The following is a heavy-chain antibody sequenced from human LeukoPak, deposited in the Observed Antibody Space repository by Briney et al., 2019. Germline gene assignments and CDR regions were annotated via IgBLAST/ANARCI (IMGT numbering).Heavy chain of an antibody. CDR2: IYSGGST. J-gene: IGHJ3*02. CDR1: GFTVSSNY. CDR3: ARAAVTTDAFDI. Sequence: GGSLRLSCAASGFTVSSNYMSWVRQAPGKGLEWVSVIYSGGSTYYADSVKGRFTISRDNSKNTLYLQMNSLRAEDTAVYYCARAAVTTDAFDIWRQGTMVTVSS. D-gene: IGHD4-17*01. V-gene: IGHV3-53*01.